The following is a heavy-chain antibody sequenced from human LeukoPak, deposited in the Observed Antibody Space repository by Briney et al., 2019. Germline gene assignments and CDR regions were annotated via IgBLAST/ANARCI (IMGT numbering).Heavy chain of an antibody. J-gene: IGHJ4*02. CDR2: INSDGSST. CDR3: AREGGSGYYDSSGYYDY. V-gene: IGHV3-74*01. Sequence: GGSLRLSCAASGFTFSSYWMHWVRQAPGKGLVWVSRINSDGSSTSYADSVKGRFTISRDKAKNTLYLQMNSLRAEDTAVYYCAREGGSGYYDSSGYYDYWGQGTLVTVSS. D-gene: IGHD3-22*01. CDR1: GFTFSSYW.